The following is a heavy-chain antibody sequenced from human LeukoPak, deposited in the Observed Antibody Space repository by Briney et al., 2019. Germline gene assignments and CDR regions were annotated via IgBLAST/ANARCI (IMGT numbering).Heavy chain of an antibody. V-gene: IGHV4-38-2*02. CDR1: GYSLSSGYY. CDR2: IYYSGST. Sequence: SETLSLTCNVSGYSLSSGYYWGWIPQPPGKGLECIGAIYYSGSTYYNPSLKSRVTISVDTSKNQLSLKLSSVTAADTAVYYSARVEMATIHRADYWGQGALVTVSS. D-gene: IGHD5-24*01. CDR3: ARVEMATIHRADY. J-gene: IGHJ4*02.